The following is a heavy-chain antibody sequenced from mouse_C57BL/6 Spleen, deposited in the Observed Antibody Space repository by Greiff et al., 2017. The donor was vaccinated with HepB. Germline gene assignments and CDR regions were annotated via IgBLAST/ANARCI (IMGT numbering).Heavy chain of an antibody. CDR3: LPTYDYEESLRFAY. V-gene: IGHV2-2*01. CDR2: IWSGGST. D-gene: IGHD2-4*01. CDR1: GFSLTSYG. J-gene: IGHJ3*01. Sequence: QVHVKQSGPGLVQPSQSLSITCTVSGFSLTSYGVHWVRQSPGKGLEWLGVIWSGGSTDYNAAFISRLSISKDNSKSQVFFKMNSLQADDTAIYYCLPTYDYEESLRFAYWGQGTLVTVSA.